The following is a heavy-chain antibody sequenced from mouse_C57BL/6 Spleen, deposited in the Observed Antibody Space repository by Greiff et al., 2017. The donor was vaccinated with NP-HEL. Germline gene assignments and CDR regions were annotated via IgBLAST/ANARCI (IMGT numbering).Heavy chain of an antibody. CDR1: GFTFSDYG. Sequence: EVNVVESGGGLVKPGGSLKLSCAASGFTFSDYGMHWVRQAPEKGLEWVAYISSGSSTIYYADTVKGRFTISRDNAKNTLFLQMTSLRSEDTAMYYCARGANWGLFAYWGQGTLVTVSA. CDR3: ARGANWGLFAY. V-gene: IGHV5-17*01. CDR2: ISSGSSTI. J-gene: IGHJ3*01. D-gene: IGHD4-1*01.